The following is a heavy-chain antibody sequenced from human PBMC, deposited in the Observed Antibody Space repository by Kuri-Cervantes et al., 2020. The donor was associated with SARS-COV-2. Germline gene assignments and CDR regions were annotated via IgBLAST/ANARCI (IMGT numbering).Heavy chain of an antibody. Sequence: GESLKISCAASGFTFSDYYMSWIRQAPGKGLEWVSYISSSSSYTYYADSVKGRFTTSRDNAKNSLYLRMNSLRAEDTAVYYCARARRYCSSTSCYLYAMDVWGQGTTVTVSS. D-gene: IGHD2-2*01. V-gene: IGHV3-11*06. CDR3: ARARRYCSSTSCYLYAMDV. CDR2: ISSSSSYT. J-gene: IGHJ6*02. CDR1: GFTFSDYY.